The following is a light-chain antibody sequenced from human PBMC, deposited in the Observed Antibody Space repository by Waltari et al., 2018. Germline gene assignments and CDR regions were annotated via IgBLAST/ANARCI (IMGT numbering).Light chain of an antibody. J-gene: IGKJ1*01. V-gene: IGKV2-30*01. CDR2: KLS. Sequence: DIMMTQSPLSLPVTLGQPATISCTSSQGLVFSDGNTYLSWFQQRPGQSPRRLIYKLSSRDSGVPDRFSGSGSGTDFTLNITRVEAEDVGLYYCMQGLRWPRTFGQGTRVEI. CDR3: MQGLRWPRT. CDR1: QGLVFSDGNTY.